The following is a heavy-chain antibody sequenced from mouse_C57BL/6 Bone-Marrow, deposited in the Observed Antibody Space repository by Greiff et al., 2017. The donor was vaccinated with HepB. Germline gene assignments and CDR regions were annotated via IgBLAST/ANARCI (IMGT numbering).Heavy chain of an antibody. CDR1: GFSLTSYG. D-gene: IGHD1-1*01. Sequence: QVHVKQSGPGLVQPSQSLSITCTVSGFSLTSYGVHWVRQSPGKGLEWLGVIWSGGSTDYNAAFISRLSISKDNSKSQVFFKMNSLQADDTAIYYCARNGPITTVYAMDDWGQGTSVTVSS. CDR2: IWSGGST. V-gene: IGHV2-2*01. J-gene: IGHJ4*01. CDR3: ARNGPITTVYAMDD.